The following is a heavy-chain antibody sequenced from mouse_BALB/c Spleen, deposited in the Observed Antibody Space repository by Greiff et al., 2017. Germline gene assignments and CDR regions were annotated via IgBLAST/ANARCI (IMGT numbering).Heavy chain of an antibody. V-gene: IGHV3-8*02. Sequence: EVQLVESGPSLVKPSQTLSLTCSVTGDSITSGYWNWIRKFPGNKLEYMGYISYSGSTYYNPSLKSRISITRDTSKNQYYLQLNSVTTEDTATYYCARLDGYDNYYAMDYWGQGTSVTVSS. CDR2: ISYSGST. CDR3: ARLDGYDNYYAMDY. J-gene: IGHJ4*01. D-gene: IGHD2-2*01. CDR1: GDSITSGY.